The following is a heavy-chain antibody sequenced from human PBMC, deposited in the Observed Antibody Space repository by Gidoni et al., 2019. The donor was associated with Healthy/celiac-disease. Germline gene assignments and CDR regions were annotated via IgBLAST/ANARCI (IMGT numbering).Heavy chain of an antibody. Sequence: VHLEQSGAVVKKHGYSVQVPLKASGGTFGSYAIRWVRQAPGQGREWMGGIIPICGTANYAQKFQGRVTITADKSTSTANMERRRLRSEDTAVFYCAITDYDSSAYYYFDAGGQGTLVTVSS. CDR1: GGTFGSYA. J-gene: IGHJ4*02. CDR2: IIPICGTA. V-gene: IGHV1-69*06. CDR3: AITDYDSSAYYYFDA. D-gene: IGHD3-22*01.